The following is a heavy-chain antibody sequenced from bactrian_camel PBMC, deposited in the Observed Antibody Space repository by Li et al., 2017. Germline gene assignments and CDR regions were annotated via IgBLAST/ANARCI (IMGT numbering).Heavy chain of an antibody. CDR3: SKEWDRHSDYVEVFGY. J-gene: IGHJ6*01. Sequence: VQLVESGGGLVQPGGSLRLSCAASGFTVTTYAMTWVRRAPGKGPEWVCSIYSDGRNAYYADSVKGRFTISRDNYKNTVYLQMNSLKTEDMAMYYCSKEWDRHSDYVEVFGYWGQGTQVTVS. CDR2: IYSDGRNA. V-gene: IGHV3S11*01. D-gene: IGHD4*01. CDR1: GFTVTTYA.